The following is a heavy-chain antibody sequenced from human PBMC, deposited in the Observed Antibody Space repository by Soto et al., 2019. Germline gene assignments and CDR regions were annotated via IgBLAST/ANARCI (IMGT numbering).Heavy chain of an antibody. V-gene: IGHV1-2*04. CDR3: ARGGVVVAATAWGYYYYMDV. CDR1: GYTFTGYY. Sequence: ASVKVSCKASGYTFTGYYMHWVRQAPGQGLEWMGWINPNSGGTNYAQKLQGWVTMTRDTSISTAYMELSRLRSDDTAVYYCARGGVVVAATAWGYYYYMDVWGKGTTVTVSS. J-gene: IGHJ6*03. D-gene: IGHD2-15*01. CDR2: INPNSGGT.